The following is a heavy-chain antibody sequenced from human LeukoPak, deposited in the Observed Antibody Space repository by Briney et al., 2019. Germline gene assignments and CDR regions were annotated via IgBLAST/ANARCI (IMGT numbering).Heavy chain of an antibody. Sequence: GGSLRLSCAASGFTFSSYWMHWVRQAPGKGLVWVSRISGDGSSTTYAESVKGRFTISRDNSKNTLYLQMNSLRAEDTAVYYCAKETRGSYSDYWGQGTLVTVSS. D-gene: IGHD5-12*01. CDR3: AKETRGSYSDY. J-gene: IGHJ4*02. V-gene: IGHV3-74*01. CDR1: GFTFSSYW. CDR2: ISGDGSST.